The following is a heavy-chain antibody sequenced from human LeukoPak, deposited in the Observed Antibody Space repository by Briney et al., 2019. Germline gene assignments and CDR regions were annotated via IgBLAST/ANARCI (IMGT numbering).Heavy chain of an antibody. J-gene: IGHJ4*02. Sequence: ASVKVSCKASGYTFASYAMNWVRPAPGQGLEWMGWINTNSGNPTYAQGFTGRFVFSLDTSVSTAYLQISSLKAEDTAVYYCARDMGGWFRGYFDCWGQGTLVTVSS. CDR3: ARDMGGWFRGYFDC. V-gene: IGHV7-4-1*02. CDR1: GYTFASYA. CDR2: INTNSGNP. D-gene: IGHD6-19*01.